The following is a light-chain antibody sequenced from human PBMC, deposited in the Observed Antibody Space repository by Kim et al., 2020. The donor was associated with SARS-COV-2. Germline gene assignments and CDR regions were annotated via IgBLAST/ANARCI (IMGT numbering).Light chain of an antibody. J-gene: IGKJ2*02. Sequence: IVMTQSPALLSLSPGERVTLSCRASESVKNRLAWYQQQPGQAPRLLIYGASTRATGIPARFSGSGSGTEFTLTINRLQSDDLAVYYCQQYDDGPPCTFG. CDR2: GAS. CDR3: QQYDDGPPCT. V-gene: IGKV3-15*01. CDR1: ESVKNR.